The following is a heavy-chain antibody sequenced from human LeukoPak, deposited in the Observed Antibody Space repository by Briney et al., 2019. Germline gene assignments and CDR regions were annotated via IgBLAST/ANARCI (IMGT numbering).Heavy chain of an antibody. CDR2: ISSSSSYI. CDR3: ARAIDYCSSTSCYYFDY. V-gene: IGHV3-21*01. Sequence: PGGSLRLSCAASGFTFSSYSMNWVRQAPGKGLEWVSSISSSSSYIYYADSVKGRFTISRDNAKNSLYLQMNSLRAEDTAVYHCARAIDYCSSTSCYYFDYWGQGTLVTVSS. J-gene: IGHJ4*02. CDR1: GFTFSSYS. D-gene: IGHD2-2*01.